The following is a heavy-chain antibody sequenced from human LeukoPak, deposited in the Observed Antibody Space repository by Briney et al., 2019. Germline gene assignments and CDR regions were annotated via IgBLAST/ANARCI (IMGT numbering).Heavy chain of an antibody. Sequence: SETLSLTCTVSGGSISSSSYYWGWIRQPPGKGLEWIGSIYYSGSTYYNPSLKSRVTISVDTSKNQFSLKLSSVTAADPAVYYCARDRGGGSYYKAFDYWGQGTLVTVAS. CDR1: GGSISSSSYY. J-gene: IGHJ4*02. V-gene: IGHV4-39*07. D-gene: IGHD1-26*01. CDR2: IYYSGST. CDR3: ARDRGGGSYYKAFDY.